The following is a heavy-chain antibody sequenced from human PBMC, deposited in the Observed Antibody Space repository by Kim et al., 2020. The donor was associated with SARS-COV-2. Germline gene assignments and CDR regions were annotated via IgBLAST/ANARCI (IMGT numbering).Heavy chain of an antibody. CDR3: ARDHGIVVVTAFDY. D-gene: IGHD2-21*02. Sequence: ESMKGRFTIYSDTAKSSLYRQMNCLRAEDTAVYYCARDHGIVVVTAFDYWGQGTLVTVSS. J-gene: IGHJ4*02. V-gene: IGHV3-11*04.